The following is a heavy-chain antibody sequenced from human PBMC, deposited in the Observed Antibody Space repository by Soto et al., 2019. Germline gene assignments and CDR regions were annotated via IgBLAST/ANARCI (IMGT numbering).Heavy chain of an antibody. V-gene: IGHV3-48*02. CDR1: GFSFSVYS. D-gene: IGHD3-3*02. CDR3: ARDHLWAFDY. CDR2: INGRDGAI. J-gene: IGHJ4*02. Sequence: GGSLRLSCAASGFSFSVYSMNWVRQAPGKGLEWVSYINGRDGAINYVDSVKGRFTISIDIAKNSLYLQMNSLRDEDTAVYFCARDHLWAFDYWGQGVLVTVSS.